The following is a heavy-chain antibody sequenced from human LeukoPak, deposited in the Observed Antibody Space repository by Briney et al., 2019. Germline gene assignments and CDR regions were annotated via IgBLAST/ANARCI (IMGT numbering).Heavy chain of an antibody. CDR1: GFTFSSYA. CDR2: ISYDGSNK. J-gene: IGHJ4*02. D-gene: IGHD5-18*01. Sequence: PGGSLRLSCAASGFTFSSYAMHWVRQAPGKGLEWVAVISYDGSNKYYADSVKGRFTISRDNSKNTLYLQMNSLRAEDTAVYYCAKVYGYSYGLYYFDYWGQGTLVTVSS. V-gene: IGHV3-30-3*01. CDR3: AKVYGYSYGLYYFDY.